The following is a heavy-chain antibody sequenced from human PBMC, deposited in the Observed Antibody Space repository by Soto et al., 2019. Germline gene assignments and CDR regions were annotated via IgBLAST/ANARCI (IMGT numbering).Heavy chain of an antibody. Sequence: PGESLKISCKGSGDSFNTYWIAWVRQMPGKGLEWMGITHPGDSETRYSPSFEGKVTISADKSISTAYLQWSSLKASDTAMYYCARQGRGGHKQGYGMDVWGQGTTVTVSS. CDR2: THPGDSET. CDR3: ARQGRGGHKQGYGMDV. V-gene: IGHV5-51*01. CDR1: GDSFNTYW. D-gene: IGHD2-15*01. J-gene: IGHJ6*02.